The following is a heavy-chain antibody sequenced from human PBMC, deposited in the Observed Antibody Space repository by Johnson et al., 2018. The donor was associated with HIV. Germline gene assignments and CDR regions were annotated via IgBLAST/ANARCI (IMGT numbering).Heavy chain of an antibody. J-gene: IGHJ3*02. CDR2: MRSDGSNN. D-gene: IGHD3-16*01. CDR3: AKPPSMGADAFDI. V-gene: IGHV3-30*02. Sequence: QVLLVESGGGVVQPGRALRLSCSASGFTFSSYAMHWVRQAPGKGLAWVAFMRSDGSNNYYADSVNGRFTISRDNSKNTLYLQMGSLRAEDMSVYYSAKPPSMGADAFDIWGQGTMVTVSS. CDR1: GFTFSSYA.